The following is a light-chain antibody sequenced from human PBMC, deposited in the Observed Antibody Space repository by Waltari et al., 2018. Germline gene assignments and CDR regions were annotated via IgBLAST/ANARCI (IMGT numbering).Light chain of an antibody. CDR2: GAS. V-gene: IGKV3-20*01. Sequence: VLTQSPGTLSLSPGERATLSCRASQRLTKNYLAWYQQKPGQAPRLLIYGASSRAAGIPERFSGSGSGTDFTLTISRLEPEDFAVYYCQQYGISIMFTFGQGTKLEIK. J-gene: IGKJ2*01. CDR3: QQYGISIMFT. CDR1: QRLTKNY.